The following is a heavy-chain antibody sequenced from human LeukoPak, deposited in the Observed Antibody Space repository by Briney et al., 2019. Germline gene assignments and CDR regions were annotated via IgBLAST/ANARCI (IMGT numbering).Heavy chain of an antibody. CDR2: ISGGGERT. D-gene: IGHD6-19*01. V-gene: IGHV3-23*01. Sequence: PGGSLRLSCAASGIVFSNTATNWARQSPGRGLEWVSAISGGGERTFYADSVKGRFTISRDNSKNMVYLQMNSLRADDTAIYYCGKDGGQYSSGPEFDPRGQGALVTVSS. J-gene: IGHJ5*02. CDR1: GIVFSNTA. CDR3: GKDGGQYSSGPEFDP.